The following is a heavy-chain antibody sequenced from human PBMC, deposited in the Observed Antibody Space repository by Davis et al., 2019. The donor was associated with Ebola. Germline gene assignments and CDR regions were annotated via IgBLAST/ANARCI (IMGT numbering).Heavy chain of an antibody. CDR1: GYTFTGYY. Sequence: ASVKVSCKASGYTFTGYYMHWVRQAPGQGLEWMGWINPNSGGTNYAQKFQGRVTLTRDTSTSTAYMELSSLRSDDTAVYYCARGRYYDFWRVRSYYGMDVWGQGTTVTVSS. CDR2: INPNSGGT. D-gene: IGHD3-3*01. V-gene: IGHV1-2*02. J-gene: IGHJ6*02. CDR3: ARGRYYDFWRVRSYYGMDV.